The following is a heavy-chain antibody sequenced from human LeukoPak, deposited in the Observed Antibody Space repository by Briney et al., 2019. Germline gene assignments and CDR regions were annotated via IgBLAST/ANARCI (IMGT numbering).Heavy chain of an antibody. CDR2: ISYDGSNK. CDR3: AKDRTSVHLWLSDLDY. D-gene: IGHD5-18*01. J-gene: IGHJ4*02. Sequence: GGSLGLSCAASGFTFSSYVMHWVRQAPGKGLEGVAIISYDGSNKYYADSVKGRFTISRDNSKNTLFLQMNSLRAEDTAVYYCAKDRTSVHLWLSDLDYWGQGALVTVSS. V-gene: IGHV3-30*18. CDR1: GFTFSSYV.